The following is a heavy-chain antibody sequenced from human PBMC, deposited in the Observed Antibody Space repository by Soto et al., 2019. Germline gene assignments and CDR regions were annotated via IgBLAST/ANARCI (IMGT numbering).Heavy chain of an antibody. CDR3: ARFYASGSYPYDY. CDR2: ISAYNGNT. V-gene: IGHV1-18*01. D-gene: IGHD3-10*01. J-gene: IGHJ4*02. Sequence: QVQLVQSGAEMKKPGASVEVSCKASGYTFTTYGISWVRQAPGQGLEWMGWISAYNGNTNYAQNLQGRVTMTTDTSTSTAYRELRSLRSDDTAVYYCARFYASGSYPYDYWGQGTLVTVSS. CDR1: GYTFTTYG.